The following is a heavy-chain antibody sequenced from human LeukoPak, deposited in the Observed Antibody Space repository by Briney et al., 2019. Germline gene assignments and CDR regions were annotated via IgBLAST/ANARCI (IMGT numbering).Heavy chain of an antibody. D-gene: IGHD1-26*01. Sequence: GASVKVSCKASGYTFTSYGVSWVRQAPGQGGEWMGWISAYNGNTNYAQKLQGRVTMTTDTSTSTAYMELRSLRSDDTAVYYCARDGWDPTAPNFDYWGQGTLVTVSS. J-gene: IGHJ4*02. V-gene: IGHV1-18*01. CDR1: GYTFTSYG. CDR2: ISAYNGNT. CDR3: ARDGWDPTAPNFDY.